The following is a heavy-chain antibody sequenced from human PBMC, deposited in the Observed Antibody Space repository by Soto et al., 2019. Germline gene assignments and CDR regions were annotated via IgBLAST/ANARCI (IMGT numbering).Heavy chain of an antibody. CDR2: ISGSGGST. J-gene: IGHJ4*02. V-gene: IGHV3-23*01. Sequence: RRLSCAASGFTFSSYAISWVRQAPGKGLEWVSAISGSGGSTYYADSVKGRFTISRDNSKNTLYLQMNSLRAEDTAVYYCATGLRLFDYWGQGALVTVSS. CDR3: ATGLRLFDY. CDR1: GFTFSSYA. D-gene: IGHD2-15*01.